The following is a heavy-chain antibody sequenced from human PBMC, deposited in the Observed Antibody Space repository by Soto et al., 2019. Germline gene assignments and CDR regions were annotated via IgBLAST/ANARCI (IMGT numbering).Heavy chain of an antibody. D-gene: IGHD3-3*01. J-gene: IGHJ5*02. V-gene: IGHV3-33*01. CDR1: GFTFSSYG. Sequence: PGGSLRLSCAASGFTFSSYGMHWVRQAPGKGLEWVAVIWYDGSNKYYADSVKGRFTISRDNSKNTLYLQMNSLRAADTAVYYCARGGSITIFGVVKRPFDPWGQGTLVTVSS. CDR2: IWYDGSNK. CDR3: ARGGSITIFGVVKRPFDP.